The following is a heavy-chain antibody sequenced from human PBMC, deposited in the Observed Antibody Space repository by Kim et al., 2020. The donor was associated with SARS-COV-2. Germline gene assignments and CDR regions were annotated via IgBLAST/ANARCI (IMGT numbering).Heavy chain of an antibody. V-gene: IGHV4-39*01. CDR2: IYYSGST. J-gene: IGHJ4*01. CDR3: ARGPIVVVTAITYYFD. Sequence: SETLSLTCTVSGGSISSSSYYWGWIRQPPGKGLEWIGSIYYSGSTYYNPSLKSRVTISVDTSKNQFSLKLSSVTAADTAVYYCARGPIVVVTAITYYFD. D-gene: IGHD2-21*02. CDR1: GGSISSSSYY.